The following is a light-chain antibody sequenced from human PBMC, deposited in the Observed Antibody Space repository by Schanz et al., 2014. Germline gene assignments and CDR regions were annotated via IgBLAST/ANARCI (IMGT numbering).Light chain of an antibody. Sequence: QSALTQPPSASGSPGQSVTISCTGTSSDVGSYNLVSWYQQHPGRAPQLLIYDVSYRPSGISNRFSGSKSGSTASLTISGLQAEDEADYYCSSYTSITTIFGGGTKLTVL. J-gene: IGLJ2*01. CDR2: DVS. CDR1: SSDVGSYNL. CDR3: SSYTSITTI. V-gene: IGLV2-14*02.